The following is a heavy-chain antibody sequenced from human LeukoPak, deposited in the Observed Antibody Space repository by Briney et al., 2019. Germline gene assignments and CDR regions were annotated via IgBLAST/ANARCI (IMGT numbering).Heavy chain of an antibody. CDR3: ARVLVVVNDAFDI. Sequence: ASVKVSCKASGYTFTSYDINWVRQATGQGLEWMGWMNPNSGNTGYAQKFQARVTMTRNTSISTAYMELSSMRSQDTAVYYCARVLVVVNDAFDIWGQGTMVTVSS. J-gene: IGHJ3*02. D-gene: IGHD3-22*01. CDR1: GYTFTSYD. CDR2: MNPNSGNT. V-gene: IGHV1-8*01.